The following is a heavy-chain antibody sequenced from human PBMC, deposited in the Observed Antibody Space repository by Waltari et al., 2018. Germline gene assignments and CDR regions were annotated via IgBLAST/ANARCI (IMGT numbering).Heavy chain of an antibody. CDR2: IDAGGGS. CDR1: EFIVRNNY. D-gene: IGHD3-16*01. J-gene: IGHJ3*01. Sequence: EVQLVETGGALIHPGGSLRLSCAASEFIVRNNYMAWVRQAPGKGLEWVSVIDAGGGSDSADSVRGRFTISRDNSKNTLYLEMNALRPDDTAVYYCATLGAYLGAFEVWGRGTMVTVSS. V-gene: IGHV3-53*02. CDR3: ATLGAYLGAFEV.